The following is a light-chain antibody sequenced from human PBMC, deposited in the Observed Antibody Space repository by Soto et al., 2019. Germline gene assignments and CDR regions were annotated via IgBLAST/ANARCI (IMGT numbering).Light chain of an antibody. V-gene: IGKV1-5*03. Sequence: DVQLTKSPSTLSAAVGECVSITCRASQSISSGLAWYQQKPGKAPKLLIYKASSLESGVPSRFSGSGSGREFTLTISSLQPDDFATYFCQQPERAFGQGTKVDIK. CDR2: KAS. CDR3: QQPERA. J-gene: IGKJ1*01. CDR1: QSISSG.